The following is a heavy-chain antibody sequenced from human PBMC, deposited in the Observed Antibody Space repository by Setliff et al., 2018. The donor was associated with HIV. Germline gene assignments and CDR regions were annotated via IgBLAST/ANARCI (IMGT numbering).Heavy chain of an antibody. CDR1: GYTFTSYH. V-gene: IGHV1-46*01. J-gene: IGHJ3*02. D-gene: IGHD5-12*01. CDR3: ARDGGYSVHQWFGDAFDI. Sequence: ASVKVSCKASGYTFTSYHMYWVRQAPGQGLEWMGAINPSGGSTRYAQKFQGRVTMPRDTSTSTVYMELSSLRSEDTAVYYCARDGGYSVHQWFGDAFDIWGQGTMVTVSS. CDR2: INPSGGST.